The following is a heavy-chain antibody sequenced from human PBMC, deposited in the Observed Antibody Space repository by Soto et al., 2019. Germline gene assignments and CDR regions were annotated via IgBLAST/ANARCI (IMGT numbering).Heavy chain of an antibody. V-gene: IGHV4-59*01. CDR2: FYYIGST. D-gene: IGHD6-19*01. CDR3: ARGGWKLFDY. J-gene: IGHJ4*02. Sequence: QVQLQESGPGLVKPSETLSLTCTVSGGSISSYYWSWIRQPPGKGLEWIGYFYYIGSTNYNPSLKSRVTISVDTSKNQFSLKLSSVTAADTAVYYCARGGWKLFDYWGQGTLVTVSS. CDR1: GGSISSYY.